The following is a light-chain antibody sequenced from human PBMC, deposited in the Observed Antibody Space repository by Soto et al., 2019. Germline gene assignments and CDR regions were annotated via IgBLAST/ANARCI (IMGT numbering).Light chain of an antibody. J-gene: IGLJ1*01. CDR1: SSDVGAYNY. V-gene: IGLV2-11*01. CDR2: DVS. Sequence: QSVLTQPRSVSGSPGQSVTISCNGTSSDVGAYNYVSWYQQHPGKAPKFMIYDVSKRPSGVPDRFSGSKSGNTASLTISGLQAEDEADYYCCSYAGTYSYVFGTGTKVTVL. CDR3: CSYAGTYSYV.